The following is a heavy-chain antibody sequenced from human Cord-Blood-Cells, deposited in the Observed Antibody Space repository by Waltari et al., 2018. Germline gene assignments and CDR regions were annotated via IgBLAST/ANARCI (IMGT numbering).Heavy chain of an antibody. V-gene: IGHV3-30-3*01. CDR3: ANRNFDY. CDR2: ISYDGSNK. J-gene: IGHJ4*02. Sequence: QVQLVESGGGVVQPGRSPRPSCAASGFTFSSSAMHWVRQAPGKGLEWVAVISYDGSNKYYADSVKGRFTISRDNSKNTLYLQMNSLRAEDTAVYYCANRNFDYWGQGTLVTVSS. CDR1: GFTFSSSA.